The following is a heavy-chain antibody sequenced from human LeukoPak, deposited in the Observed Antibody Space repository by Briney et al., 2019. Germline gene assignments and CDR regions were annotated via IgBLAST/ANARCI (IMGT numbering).Heavy chain of an antibody. Sequence: ASVKVSCKASGYTFTSYVISWVRQAPGQGLEWMGWICAYNGNTKYAQKLQGRVTMTTDTSTRTAYMELRSVRSDDTGVYYCARGGGSSWSKIYDAFHIWGEGTMVTVSS. CDR2: ICAYNGNT. CDR1: GYTFTSYV. J-gene: IGHJ3*02. D-gene: IGHD6-13*01. CDR3: ARGGGSSWSKIYDAFHI. V-gene: IGHV1-18*01.